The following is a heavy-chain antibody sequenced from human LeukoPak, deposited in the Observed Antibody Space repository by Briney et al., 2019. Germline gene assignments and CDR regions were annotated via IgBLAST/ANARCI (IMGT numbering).Heavy chain of an antibody. V-gene: IGHV3-7*03. CDR3: VKDGNDGLNDWEY. Sequence: GGSLRLSCAVSGFSFSSYWMTWVRQAPGKGLEWVAKIKEDGSEKYYVYSVKGRFTISRDNAKNSLYLQMNSLKAGDTALYYCVKDGNDGLNDWEYWGQGALVTVSS. J-gene: IGHJ1*01. CDR1: GFSFSSYW. D-gene: IGHD1-1*01. CDR2: IKEDGSEK.